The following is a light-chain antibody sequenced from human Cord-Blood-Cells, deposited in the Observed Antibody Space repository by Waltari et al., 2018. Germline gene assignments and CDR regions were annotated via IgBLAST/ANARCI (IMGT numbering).Light chain of an antibody. CDR3: AAWDDSLNGPV. CDR2: SNN. CDR1: SSNIGSNT. J-gene: IGLJ3*02. Sequence: QSVLTQPPSASGTPGQRVTISCSGSSSNIGSNTVHWYQQLPGTPPKLLIYSNNQRPSGVPDRFSGSKSGTSASLAISGLQSEDEADYYCAAWDDSLNGPVFGGGTKLTVL. V-gene: IGLV1-44*01.